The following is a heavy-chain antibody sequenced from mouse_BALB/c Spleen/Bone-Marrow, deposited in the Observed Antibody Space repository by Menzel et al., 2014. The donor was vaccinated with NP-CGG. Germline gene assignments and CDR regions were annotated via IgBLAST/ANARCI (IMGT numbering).Heavy chain of an antibody. J-gene: IGHJ4*01. D-gene: IGHD4-1*01. Sequence: DVQLQESGAELVKPGASVKLSCTASGFNIKDTYMHWVKQRPEQGLEWIGRIDPANGNTKYDPKFQGKATITADTSSNTAYLQLSSLTSKDTAVYYCARWEYYAMDYWGQGTSVTVSS. CDR1: GFNIKDTY. CDR3: ARWEYYAMDY. V-gene: IGHV14-3*02. CDR2: IDPANGNT.